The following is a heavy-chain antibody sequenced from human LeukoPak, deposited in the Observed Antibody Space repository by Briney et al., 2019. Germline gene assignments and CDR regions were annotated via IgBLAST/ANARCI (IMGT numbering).Heavy chain of an antibody. J-gene: IGHJ4*02. CDR1: GGSISSTNW. Sequence: SETLSLTCGVSGGSISSTNWWTWVRQPPGKGLEWIGEVHLGGSTNYNPSLESRVTISVDKSENHISLKLTSVTAADTAVYYCATLGAYDRFDSWGQGTLVTVSS. D-gene: IGHD5-12*01. CDR3: ATLGAYDRFDS. CDR2: VHLGGST. V-gene: IGHV4-4*02.